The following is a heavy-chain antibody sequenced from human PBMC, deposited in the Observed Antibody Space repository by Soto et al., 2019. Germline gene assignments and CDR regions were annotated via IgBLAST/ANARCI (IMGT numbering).Heavy chain of an antibody. CDR1: GFSFSTSKVG. J-gene: IGHJ5*02. D-gene: IGHD1-1*01. CDR2: IYWDDDK. V-gene: IGHV2-5*02. CDR3: AHRTTTETTYSRFDP. Sequence: QITLKESGPTLVKPTQTLTLTCTFSGFSFSTSKVGVGWIRQPPGKALEWLALIYWDDDKRYSPSLKSRLTITKDTSKNQVVLTMTNMDPVDTATYYCAHRTTTETTYSRFDPWGQGALVTVSS.